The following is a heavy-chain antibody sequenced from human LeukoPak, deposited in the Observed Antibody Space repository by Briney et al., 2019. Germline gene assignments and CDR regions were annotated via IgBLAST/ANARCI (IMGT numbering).Heavy chain of an antibody. CDR1: GGTFSSYA. D-gene: IGHD6-13*01. V-gene: IGHV1-69*13. CDR2: IIPIFGTA. CDR3: ARDWTYSSSWDYYYGMDV. Sequence: AASVKVSCKASGGTFSSYAISWVRQAPGQGLEWMGGIIPIFGTANYAQKFQGRVTITADESTSTAYMELSSLRSEDTAVYYCARDWTYSSSWDYYYGMDVWGQGTTVTVSS. J-gene: IGHJ6*02.